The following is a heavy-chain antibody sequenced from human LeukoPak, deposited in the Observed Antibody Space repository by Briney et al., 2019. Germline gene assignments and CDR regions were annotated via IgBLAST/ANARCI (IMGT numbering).Heavy chain of an antibody. CDR1: GFTFSNAW. Sequence: PGGSLRLSCAASGFTFSNAWMNWVRQAPGKGLEWVGRIKSKTDGGTTDCAAPVKGRFTISRDDSKNTLYLQMNSLKTEDTAVYYCTTTLPEVTVTSPDYWGQGTLVTVSS. J-gene: IGHJ4*02. CDR3: TTTLPEVTVTSPDY. D-gene: IGHD4-17*01. V-gene: IGHV3-15*07. CDR2: IKSKTDGGTT.